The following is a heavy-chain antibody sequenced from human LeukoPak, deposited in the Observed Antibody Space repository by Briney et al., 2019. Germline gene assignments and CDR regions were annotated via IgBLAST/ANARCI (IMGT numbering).Heavy chain of an antibody. CDR3: ARCSGGSCYYLRPYYFDY. CDR1: GGSFSGYY. Sequence: SETLSLTCAVYGGSFSGYYWSWIRQPPGKGLEWIGSIYYSGSTYYNPSLKSRVTISVDTSKNQFSLKLSSVTAADTAVYYCARCSGGSCYYLRPYYFDYWGQGTLVTVSS. D-gene: IGHD2-15*01. V-gene: IGHV4-59*05. CDR2: IYYSGST. J-gene: IGHJ4*02.